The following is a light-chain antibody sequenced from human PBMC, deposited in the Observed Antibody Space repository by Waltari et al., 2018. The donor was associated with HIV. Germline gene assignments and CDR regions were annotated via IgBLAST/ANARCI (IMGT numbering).Light chain of an antibody. V-gene: IGKV2-28*01. J-gene: IGKJ1*01. CDR3: MQALQTPRT. CDR1: QSLLHSNGYNY. CDR2: LGS. Sequence: DIGMTQSQPSLPLTLGERPPTPCGSVQSLLHSNGYNYLDWYLQKPGQSPQLLIYLGSNRASGVPDRFSGSGSGTDFTLKISRVEAEDVGVYYCMQALQTPRTFGQGTKVEIK.